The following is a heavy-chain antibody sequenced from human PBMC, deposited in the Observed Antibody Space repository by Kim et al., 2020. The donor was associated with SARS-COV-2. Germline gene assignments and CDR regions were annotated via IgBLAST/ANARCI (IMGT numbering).Heavy chain of an antibody. CDR3: ARRGYMDV. V-gene: IGHV4-59*08. CDR1: EGSISTYY. J-gene: IGHJ6*03. Sequence: SETLSLTCTVSEGSISTYYWSWIRQPPGKGLEWIGYIFYTGSTTYNPSLKSRVTISVDTSKNQFSLKLSSVTAADSAVYYCARRGYMDVWGKGTTVTVSS. CDR2: IFYTGST.